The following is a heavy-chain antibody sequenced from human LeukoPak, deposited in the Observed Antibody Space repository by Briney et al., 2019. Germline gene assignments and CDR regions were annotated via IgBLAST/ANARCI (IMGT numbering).Heavy chain of an antibody. J-gene: IGHJ4*02. V-gene: IGHV3-23*01. D-gene: IGHD5-18*01. CDR1: GFAFSSYA. CDR3: ARGYSFGYRPLDY. Sequence: GGSLRLSCAASGFAFSSYAMTWVRQAPGKGLEWVSAISTAGGSTYYAGSVKGRFTISRDDSKNTLHLQVNSLRAEDTAVYYCARGYSFGYRPLDYWGQGTLVTVSS. CDR2: ISTAGGST.